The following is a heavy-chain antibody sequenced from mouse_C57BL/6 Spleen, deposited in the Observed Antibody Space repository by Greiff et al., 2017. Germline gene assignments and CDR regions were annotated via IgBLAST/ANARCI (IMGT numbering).Heavy chain of an antibody. CDR2: INPNNGGT. V-gene: IGHV1-22*01. CDR3: ARGGNGGFSFDY. J-gene: IGHJ2*01. Sequence: EVQLQESGPELVKPGASVKMSCKASGYTFTDYNMHWVKQSHGKSLEWIGYINPNNGGTSYNQKFKGKATLTVNKSSSTAYMELRSLTSEDSAVYYCARGGNGGFSFDYWGQGTTLTVSS. D-gene: IGHD2-1*01. CDR1: GYTFTDYN.